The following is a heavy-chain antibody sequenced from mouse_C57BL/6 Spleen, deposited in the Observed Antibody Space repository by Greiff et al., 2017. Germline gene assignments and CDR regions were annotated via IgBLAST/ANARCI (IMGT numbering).Heavy chain of an antibody. CDR3: ARDSNYPAWFAY. CDR2: ISDGGSYT. D-gene: IGHD2-5*01. V-gene: IGHV5-4*01. Sequence: DVMLVESGGGLVKPGGSLKLSCAASGFTFSSYAMSWVRQTPEKRLEWVATISDGGSYTYYPDNVKGRFTISRDNAKNNLYLQMSHLKSEDTAMYYCARDSNYPAWFAYWGQRPLVTVSA. J-gene: IGHJ3*01. CDR1: GFTFSSYA.